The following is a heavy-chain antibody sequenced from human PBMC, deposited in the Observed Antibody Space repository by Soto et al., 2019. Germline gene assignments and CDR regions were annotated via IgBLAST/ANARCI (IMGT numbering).Heavy chain of an antibody. D-gene: IGHD1-1*01. CDR1: GFSISTSGVG. CDR3: AHRPPYSTNWSAGWFGP. J-gene: IGHJ5*02. V-gene: IGHV2-5*02. Sequence: QITLKESGPPLVKPTQTLTLTCAFSGFSISTSGVGVGWIRQPPGKALEWLVFIYWDDDKRYSPSLRSRLSIPKDASNNQVVLTKTNVDPVDTATYFCAHRPPYSTNWSAGWFGPWGQGVLVTVSS. CDR2: IYWDDDK.